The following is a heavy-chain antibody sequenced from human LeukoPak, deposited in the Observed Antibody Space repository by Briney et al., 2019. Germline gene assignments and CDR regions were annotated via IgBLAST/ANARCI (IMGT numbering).Heavy chain of an antibody. V-gene: IGHV3-48*04. CDR1: GFTFSTYS. J-gene: IGHJ5*02. Sequence: GGSLRLSCAASGFTFSTYSMNWVRQAPGKGLEWVSYISISSGIIYYADSVKGRFTISRDNAKNTLNLQMNSLRAEDTAVYYCARDLGQYYDTSDNWFDPWGQGTLVTVSS. D-gene: IGHD3-22*01. CDR2: ISISSGII. CDR3: ARDLGQYYDTSDNWFDP.